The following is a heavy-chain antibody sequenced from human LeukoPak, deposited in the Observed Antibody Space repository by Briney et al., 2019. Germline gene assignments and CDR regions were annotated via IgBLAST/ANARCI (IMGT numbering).Heavy chain of an antibody. J-gene: IGHJ4*02. CDR3: AKLKRVGIAPFDD. Sequence: PEGSLRLSCAASGFTFSHFAMSWVRQAPGKGLHWVSTISGSGNKTYDADSVKGRFTISRDNSKNTLYLQMTGLRAEDTAVYYCAKLKRVGIAPFDDWGQGTLVTVSS. CDR2: ISGSGNKT. CDR1: GFTFSHFA. V-gene: IGHV3-23*01. D-gene: IGHD3-10*01.